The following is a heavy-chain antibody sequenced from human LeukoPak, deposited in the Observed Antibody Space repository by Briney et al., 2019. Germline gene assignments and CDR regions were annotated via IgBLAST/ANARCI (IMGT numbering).Heavy chain of an antibody. J-gene: IGHJ4*02. Sequence: GGSLRLSCAASGFTFSSYSMNWVRQAPGKGREWVSYISSISSTIYYAESVKGRFTISIENAKNSLYLQMNSLRAEDTAVYYCASGYSGSYDYWGQGTLVTVSS. V-gene: IGHV3-48*04. D-gene: IGHD1-26*01. CDR3: ASGYSGSYDY. CDR1: GFTFSSYS. CDR2: ISSISSTI.